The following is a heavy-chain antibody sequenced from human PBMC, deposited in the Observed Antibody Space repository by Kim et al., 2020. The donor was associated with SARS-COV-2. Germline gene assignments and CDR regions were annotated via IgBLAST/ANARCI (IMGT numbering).Heavy chain of an antibody. J-gene: IGHJ3*01. CDR3: AREYYYGSGSLL. Sequence: TDAEPVKGRFTISRETAKNTLYLQMNSLRAEDTAVYYCAREYYYGSGSLLWGQGTMVTVSS. D-gene: IGHD3-10*01. V-gene: IGHV3-74*01.